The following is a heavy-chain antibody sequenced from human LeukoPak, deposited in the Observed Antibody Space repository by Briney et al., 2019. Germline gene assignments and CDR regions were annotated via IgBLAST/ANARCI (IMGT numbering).Heavy chain of an antibody. CDR2: ISAYNGNT. CDR1: GYTFTSYG. J-gene: IGHJ6*03. CDR3: ARLHHNWSGYTLYYYYYMDV. V-gene: IGHV1-18*01. Sequence: ASVKVSCKASGYTFTSYGISWVRQAPGQGLEWMGWISAYNGNTNYAQKLQGRVTMTTDTSTSTAYMELRSLRSDDTAVYYCARLHHNWSGYTLYYYYYMDVWGKGTTVTVSS. D-gene: IGHD3-3*01.